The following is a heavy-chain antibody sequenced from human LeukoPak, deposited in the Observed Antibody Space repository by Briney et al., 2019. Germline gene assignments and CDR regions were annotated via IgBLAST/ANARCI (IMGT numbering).Heavy chain of an antibody. CDR1: GYTFTSYG. J-gene: IGHJ4*02. D-gene: IGHD3-22*01. CDR3: AKGYYYDSSGYYQLDS. Sequence: GASVKVSCKASGYTFTSYGISWVRQAPGQGLEWMGWISAYNGNTNYAQKLQGRVTMTTDTSTSTAYMELRSLRSDDTAVYYCAKGYYYDSSGYYQLDSWGQGTLVTVSS. CDR2: ISAYNGNT. V-gene: IGHV1-18*01.